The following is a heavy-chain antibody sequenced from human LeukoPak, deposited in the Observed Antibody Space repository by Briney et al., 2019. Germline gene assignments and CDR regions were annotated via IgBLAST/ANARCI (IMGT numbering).Heavy chain of an antibody. D-gene: IGHD5-12*01. CDR1: GFTFNRYW. V-gene: IGHV3-7*01. CDR3: ARVETSGYDYGAFDY. Sequence: GGSLRLSCAASGFTFNRYWMSWVRQAPGKGLEWVANIKQDGSEKYYVDSVKGRFTISRDNAKNSLYLQMNSLRAEDTAVYYCARVETSGYDYGAFDYWGQGTLVTVSS. CDR2: IKQDGSEK. J-gene: IGHJ4*02.